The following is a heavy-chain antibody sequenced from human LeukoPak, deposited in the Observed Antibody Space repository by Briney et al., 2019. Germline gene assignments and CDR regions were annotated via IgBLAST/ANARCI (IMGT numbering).Heavy chain of an antibody. D-gene: IGHD3-3*01. J-gene: IGHJ4*02. CDR3: ARGSRYYDFWSGYYQYYFDY. Sequence: ASVKVSCKASGYTFTSYDINWVRQATGRGLEWMGWMNPNSGNTGYAQKFQGRVTITRNTSISAAYMELSSLRSEDTAVYYCARGSRYYDFWSGYYQYYFDYWGQGTLVTVSS. CDR2: MNPNSGNT. V-gene: IGHV1-8*03. CDR1: GYTFTSYD.